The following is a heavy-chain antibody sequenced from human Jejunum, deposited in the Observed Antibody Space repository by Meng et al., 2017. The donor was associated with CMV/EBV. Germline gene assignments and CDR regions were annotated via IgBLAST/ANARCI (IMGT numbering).Heavy chain of an antibody. CDR1: GFSCSDYY. CDR3: TRDPRACDY. V-gene: IGHV3-11*05. CDR2: ISGSSTVT. J-gene: IGHJ4*02. Sequence: QVVLVGSGGGLVEPGWSLHLSCKASGFSCSDYYMARIRHTPGKGPEWLAYISGSSTVTNYADSVKGRFTISRDNVNNLLYLQMNSLRADDTAVYYCTRDPRACDYWGQGTLVTVSS.